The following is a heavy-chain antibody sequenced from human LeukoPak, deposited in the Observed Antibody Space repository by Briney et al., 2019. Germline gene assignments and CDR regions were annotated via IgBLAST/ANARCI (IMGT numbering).Heavy chain of an antibody. V-gene: IGHV4-39*01. J-gene: IGHJ4*02. CDR3: ARAGRWLGMIY. CDR2: IYYSGST. CDR1: GGSISSSSYY. D-gene: IGHD6-19*01. Sequence: NSSETLSLTCTVSGGSISSSSYYWGWIRQPPGKGLEWIGSIYYSGSTYYNPSLKSRVTISVDTSKNQFSLKLSSVTAADTAVYYCARAGRWLGMIYWGQGTLVTVSS.